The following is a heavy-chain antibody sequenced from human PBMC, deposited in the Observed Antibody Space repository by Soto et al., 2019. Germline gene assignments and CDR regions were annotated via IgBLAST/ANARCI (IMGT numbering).Heavy chain of an antibody. Sequence: QLVESGGGLVQPGRSLRLSCEASGFTFDAYFMHWVRQVPGKGLEWVSAISYNSGNISYADSVKGRFTISRDNAKNSLYLQMNSLRAEDTALYYCAKDMWGYCSRTDCQSAFDVWGQGTMVTVSS. CDR3: AKDMWGYCSRTDCQSAFDV. CDR2: ISYNSGNI. D-gene: IGHD2-2*01. J-gene: IGHJ3*01. CDR1: GFTFDAYF. V-gene: IGHV3-9*01.